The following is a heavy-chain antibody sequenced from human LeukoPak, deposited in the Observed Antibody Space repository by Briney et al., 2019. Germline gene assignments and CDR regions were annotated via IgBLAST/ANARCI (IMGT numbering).Heavy chain of an antibody. V-gene: IGHV4-39*07. CDR1: GGSISSSSYY. Sequence: PSETLSLTCTVSGGSISSSSYYWGWIRQPPGKGLEWIGSIYYSGSTNYNPSLKSRVTISVDTSKNQFSLKLSSVTAADTAVYYCALTSRESGYSGYDVPTPGGYWGQGTLVTVSS. J-gene: IGHJ4*02. D-gene: IGHD5-12*01. CDR2: IYYSGST. CDR3: ALTSRESGYSGYDVPTPGGY.